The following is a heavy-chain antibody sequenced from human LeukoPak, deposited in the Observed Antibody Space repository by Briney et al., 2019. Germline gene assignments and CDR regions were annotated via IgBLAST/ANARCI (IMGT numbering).Heavy chain of an antibody. Sequence: GSLRLSCAASGFTFSIYWVHWVRQAPGKGLVWVSSINSDGSSTSYADSVKGRFTISRDNAKNTLYLQMNTLRAEDTAVYYCARVGHYYDSSGYYQNLPFDYWGQGTLVTVSS. CDR2: INSDGSST. J-gene: IGHJ4*02. CDR1: GFTFSIYW. V-gene: IGHV3-74*01. CDR3: ARVGHYYDSSGYYQNLPFDY. D-gene: IGHD3-22*01.